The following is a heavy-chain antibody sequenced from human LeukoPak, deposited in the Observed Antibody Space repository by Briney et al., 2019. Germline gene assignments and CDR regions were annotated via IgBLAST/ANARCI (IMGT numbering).Heavy chain of an antibody. CDR2: MNPNSGNT. CDR3: ARDPESLPDIVSTGGSDY. Sequence: ASVKVSCKASGYTFTSYDINWVRQATGQGLEWMGWMNPNSGNTNYAQKPQGRVTMTTDTSTSTAYMELRSLRSDDTAVYYCARDPESLPDIVSTGGSDYWGQGTLVTVSS. D-gene: IGHD5/OR15-5a*01. V-gene: IGHV1-18*01. CDR1: GYTFTSYD. J-gene: IGHJ4*02.